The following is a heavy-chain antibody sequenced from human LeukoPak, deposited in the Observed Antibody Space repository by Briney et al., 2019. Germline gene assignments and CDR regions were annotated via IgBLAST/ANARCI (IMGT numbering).Heavy chain of an antibody. CDR2: ISGSGAST. D-gene: IGHD3-22*01. CDR1: AFTFNTYA. Sequence: GGSLRLSCAASAFTFNTYAMTWVRQAPGKGLEWVSSISGSGASTYYADSVKGRFTISRDNSKNTLYLQMNSLRAEDTAVYYCAKGDSRIDYWGQGTLVTVSS. CDR3: AKGDSRIDY. V-gene: IGHV3-23*01. J-gene: IGHJ4*02.